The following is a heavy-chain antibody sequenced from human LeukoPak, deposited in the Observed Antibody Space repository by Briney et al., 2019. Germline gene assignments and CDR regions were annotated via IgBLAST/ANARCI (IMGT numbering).Heavy chain of an antibody. D-gene: IGHD6-13*01. CDR1: GFSFSNYG. J-gene: IGHJ2*01. CDR3: ARVEIAGAGDFWYFNL. Sequence: GGSLRLSCAASGFSFSNYGMTWVRQAPGKGLEWVSSIRSTSSNTYYADSVRGRFTISRDNAKNSLYLQMNSLGAEDTAVYYCARVEIAGAGDFWYFNLWGRGTQVTFSS. CDR2: IRSTSSNT. V-gene: IGHV3-21*01.